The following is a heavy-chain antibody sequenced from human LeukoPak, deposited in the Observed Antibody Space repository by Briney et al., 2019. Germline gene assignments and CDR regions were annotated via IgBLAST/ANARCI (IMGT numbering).Heavy chain of an antibody. V-gene: IGHV3-74*01. Sequence: PGGSLRLSCAASGFTLSSYWMHWVRQAPGKGLLWVSRIKSDGSTRYADSVKGRFTISRDNAKNTVSLQMTSLRAEDTGVYYCARAPSEIGGYYPEYFRHWGQGTLVIVSS. CDR2: IKSDGST. D-gene: IGHD3-22*01. CDR3: ARAPSEIGGYYPEYFRH. CDR1: GFTLSSYW. J-gene: IGHJ1*01.